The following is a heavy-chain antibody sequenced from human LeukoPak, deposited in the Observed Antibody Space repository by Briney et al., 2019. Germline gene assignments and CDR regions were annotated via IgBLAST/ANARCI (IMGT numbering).Heavy chain of an antibody. Sequence: ASVKVSCKASGYTFTGYYMHWVRQAPGQGLEWMGWINPNSGGTNYAQKFQGRVTMTRDTSISTAYMELSRLRSDDTAVYYCARGPYDFWSGYSQFDYWGQGTLVTVSS. CDR1: GYTFTGYY. J-gene: IGHJ4*02. CDR3: ARGPYDFWSGYSQFDY. CDR2: INPNSGGT. D-gene: IGHD3-3*01. V-gene: IGHV1-2*02.